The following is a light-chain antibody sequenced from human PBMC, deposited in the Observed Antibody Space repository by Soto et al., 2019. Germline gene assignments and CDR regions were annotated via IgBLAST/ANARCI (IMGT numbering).Light chain of an antibody. J-gene: IGKJ5*01. CDR1: QSFSSPY. CDR2: GAS. Sequence: DIVLTQSPGTLSLSPGERATLSCRASQSFSSPYLAWYQQKPGQAPRLLIYGASSRATGIPDRFSGGGSGTDFSLTISRLDPEDFAVYYCQQYSSSPITFGQGTRLEIK. V-gene: IGKV3-20*01. CDR3: QQYSSSPIT.